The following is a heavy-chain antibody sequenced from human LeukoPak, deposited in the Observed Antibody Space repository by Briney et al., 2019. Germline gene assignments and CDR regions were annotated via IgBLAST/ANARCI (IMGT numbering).Heavy chain of an antibody. V-gene: IGHV3-33*01. J-gene: IGHJ4*02. Sequence: GRSRRLSCAASGFTFSSFGMHWVRQAPGKGLEWVAIIWYNGRNETYADSVKGRFTISRDNSKNTLYLYMNSLRAEDTAVYYCARESRGELFAPPDYWGQGTLVTVSS. CDR1: GFTFSSFG. CDR2: IWYNGRNE. CDR3: ARESRGELFAPPDY. D-gene: IGHD3-10*01.